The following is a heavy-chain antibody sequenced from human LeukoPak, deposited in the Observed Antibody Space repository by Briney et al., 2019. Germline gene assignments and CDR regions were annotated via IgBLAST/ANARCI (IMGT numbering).Heavy chain of an antibody. CDR1: GFTFSTYS. Sequence: GGSLRLSCAASGFTFSTYSMNWVRQAPGKGLEYVSAISSSSSYIYYADSLKGRFTISRDNAKNSLYLQVNSLRAEAKDVSYCARPGLRFLAWTIDYWGQGTLVPVSS. CDR2: ISSSSSYI. V-gene: IGHV3-21*01. CDR3: ARPGLRFLAWTIDY. D-gene: IGHD3-3*01. J-gene: IGHJ4*02.